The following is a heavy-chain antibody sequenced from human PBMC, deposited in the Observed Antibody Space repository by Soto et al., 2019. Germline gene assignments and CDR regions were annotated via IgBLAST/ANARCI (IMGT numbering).Heavy chain of an antibody. D-gene: IGHD6-13*01. Sequence: PSETLSLTCTVSGGSISSGGYYWSWIRQHPGKGLEWIGYIYYSGSTYYNPSLKSRVTISVDTSKNQFSLKLSSVTAADTAVYYCARDQGAYSSSNYYYYYGMDVWGQGTTVTVSS. CDR2: IYYSGST. CDR3: ARDQGAYSSSNYYYYYGMDV. V-gene: IGHV4-31*03. CDR1: GGSISSGGYY. J-gene: IGHJ6*02.